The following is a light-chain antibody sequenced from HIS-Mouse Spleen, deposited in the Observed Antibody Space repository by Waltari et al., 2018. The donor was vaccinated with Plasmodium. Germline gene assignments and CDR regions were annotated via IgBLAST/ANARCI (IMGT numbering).Light chain of an antibody. CDR2: EVS. Sequence: QSALTQPPSASGSPGPSVPISCTGTSRDVGGYNSVSCYQQHPGKAPKLMIYEVSKRPSGVPDRFSGSKSGNTASLTVSGLQAEDEADYYCSSYAGSNNLVFGGGTKLTVL. V-gene: IGLV2-8*01. CDR1: SRDVGGYNS. J-gene: IGLJ2*01. CDR3: SSYAGSNNLV.